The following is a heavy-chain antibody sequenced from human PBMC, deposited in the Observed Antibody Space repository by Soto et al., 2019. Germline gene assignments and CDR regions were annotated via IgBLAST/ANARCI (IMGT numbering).Heavy chain of an antibody. CDR1: GFTFSSYA. J-gene: IGHJ6*02. V-gene: IGHV3-30-3*01. D-gene: IGHD5-18*01. CDR3: ARDTARGGGYYYYGMDV. Sequence: GGSLRLSCAASGFTFSSYAMHWVRQAPGKGLEWMAVISYDGSNKYYADSVKGRFTISRDNSKNTLYLQMNSLRAEDTAVYYCARDTARGGGYYYYGMDVWGQGTTVTVSS. CDR2: ISYDGSNK.